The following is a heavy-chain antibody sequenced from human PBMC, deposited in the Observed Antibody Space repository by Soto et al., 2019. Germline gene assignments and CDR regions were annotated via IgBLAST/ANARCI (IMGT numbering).Heavy chain of an antibody. CDR3: ARGGLVPAFDS. CDR2: IRSGSTTT. V-gene: IGHV3-48*01. D-gene: IGHD2-2*01. Sequence: GGSLRLSCAASGFSFSSYSMNWVRQAPGKGLEWISYIRSGSTTTYYADSVKGRFTISRDDAKNSVFLQMNNLRVEDTALYYCARGGLVPAFDSWGQGTLVTVSS. CDR1: GFSFSSYS. J-gene: IGHJ4*02.